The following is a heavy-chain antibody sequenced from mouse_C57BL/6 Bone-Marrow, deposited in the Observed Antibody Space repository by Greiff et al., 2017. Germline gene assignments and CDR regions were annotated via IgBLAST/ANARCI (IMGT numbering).Heavy chain of an antibody. Sequence: VKVVESGAELARPGASVKLSCKASGYTFTSYGISWVKQRPGQGLEWIGEIYPRSGNTYYNEKFKGKATLTADKSSSTAYMELRSLTSEDSAVYFCARGDYGAWFDYWGQGTLVTVS. V-gene: IGHV1-81*01. D-gene: IGHD1-1*01. CDR1: GYTFTSYG. J-gene: IGHJ3*01. CDR2: IYPRSGNT. CDR3: ARGDYGAWFDY.